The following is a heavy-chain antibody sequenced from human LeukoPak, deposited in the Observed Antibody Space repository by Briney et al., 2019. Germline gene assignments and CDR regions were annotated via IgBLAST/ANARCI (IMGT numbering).Heavy chain of an antibody. D-gene: IGHD3-3*01. Sequence: GGSLRLSCAASGFTFSSYAMSWVRQAPGKGLEWVSAISGSGGSTYYADSVKGRFTISRDNSKNTRYLQMNSLRAEDTAVYYCAKVPPPYYDFWSGYYTSDYWGQGTLVTVSS. V-gene: IGHV3-23*01. CDR1: GFTFSSYA. J-gene: IGHJ4*02. CDR2: ISGSGGST. CDR3: AKVPPPYYDFWSGYYTSDY.